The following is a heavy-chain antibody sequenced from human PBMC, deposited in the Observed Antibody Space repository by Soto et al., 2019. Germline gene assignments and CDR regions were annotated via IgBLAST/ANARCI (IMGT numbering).Heavy chain of an antibody. D-gene: IGHD1-20*01. V-gene: IGHV2-5*02. CDR3: AHIGISKRFAY. J-gene: IGHJ4*02. Sequence: ITLKESGPTLVKPTQPLTLTCTFSGFSLRTRGVGVGWIRQPPGKALEWLALIYWDDDKGYSPSLKSRLTITKDTSRNQVVLTMDNMDPVDTAEYCCAHIGISKRFAYWGQGALVTVSS. CDR2: IYWDDDK. CDR1: GFSLRTRGVG.